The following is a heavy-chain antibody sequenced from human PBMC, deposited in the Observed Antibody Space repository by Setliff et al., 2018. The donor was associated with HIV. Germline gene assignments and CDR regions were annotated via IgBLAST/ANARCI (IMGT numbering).Heavy chain of an antibody. Sequence: SETLSLTCTVSGGSISRSDYYWGWIRQPPGKGLEWIGSFYDGGSTYYNPSLKSRVTISVDTSKNQFSLNLSSLTAADTAVYYCARMEPRLTYNDYWGQGTLVTVSS. D-gene: IGHD1-1*01. CDR3: ARMEPRLTYNDY. CDR1: GGSISRSDYY. V-gene: IGHV4-39*01. CDR2: FYDGGST. J-gene: IGHJ4*02.